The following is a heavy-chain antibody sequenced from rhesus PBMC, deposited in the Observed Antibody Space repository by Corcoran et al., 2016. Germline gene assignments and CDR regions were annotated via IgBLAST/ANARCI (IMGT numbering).Heavy chain of an antibody. CDR1: GGSISINY. V-gene: IGHV4-169*01. J-gene: IGHJ5-1*01. CDR2: IYGSGRNT. D-gene: IGHD6-25*01. Sequence: QLQLQASGPGLVKPSETLSVTCAVSGGSISINYWSWIRQPPGKGLEWIGRIYGSGRNTNYNPPLKSRVTLSVDTSKNQLSLKLSSVTAADTAVYYCARPGIADVWGPGVLVTVSS. CDR3: ARPGIADV.